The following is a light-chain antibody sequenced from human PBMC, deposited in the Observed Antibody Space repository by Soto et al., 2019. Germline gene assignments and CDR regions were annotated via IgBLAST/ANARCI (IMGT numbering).Light chain of an antibody. CDR2: DAS. Sequence: DIQMTQSPSTLSASVGDRVTITCRASQSISSWLAWYQQKPGKAPKFLIYDASNLESGVPSRFSGSGSGTEFTLTISSLQPDDFATHYCQQYSSYWTFGQGTKVEIK. J-gene: IGKJ1*01. CDR1: QSISSW. CDR3: QQYSSYWT. V-gene: IGKV1-5*01.